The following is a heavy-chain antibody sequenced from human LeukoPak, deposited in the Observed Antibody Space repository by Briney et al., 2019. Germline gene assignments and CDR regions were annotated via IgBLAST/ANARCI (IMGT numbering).Heavy chain of an antibody. D-gene: IGHD1-26*01. CDR3: ATSRYSGSSFDI. Sequence: PSETLSLTCTVSGGSISSYYWSWIRQPPGKGLEWIGYIYYSGSTNYNPSLKSRVTISVDTSKNQFSLKLSSVTAADTAVYYCATSRYSGSSFDIWGQGTMVTVSS. J-gene: IGHJ3*02. CDR1: GGSISSYY. CDR2: IYYSGST. V-gene: IGHV4-59*01.